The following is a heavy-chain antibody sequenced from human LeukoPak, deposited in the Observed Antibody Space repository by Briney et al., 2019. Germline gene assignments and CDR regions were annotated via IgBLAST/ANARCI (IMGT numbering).Heavy chain of an antibody. CDR3: ARSHTTVATGLDY. Sequence: SVKVSCKASGGTFSSYAISWVRQAPGQGLERMGGVIPIFGTANYAQKFQGRVTITTDESTSTAYMELSSLRSEDTAVYYCARSHTTVATGLDYWGQGTLVTVSS. CDR2: VIPIFGTA. D-gene: IGHD4-17*01. J-gene: IGHJ4*02. V-gene: IGHV1-69*05. CDR1: GGTFSSYA.